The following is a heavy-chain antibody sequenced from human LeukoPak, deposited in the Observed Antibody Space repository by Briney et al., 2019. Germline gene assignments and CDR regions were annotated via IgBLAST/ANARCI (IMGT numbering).Heavy chain of an antibody. CDR3: ARAWVAPPYFDY. V-gene: IGHV3-21*01. CDR1: GFTFSSYS. J-gene: IGHJ4*02. CDR2: ISSSSSYI. Sequence: PGGSLRLSCAASGFTFSSYSMNWVRQAPGKGLEWVSSISSSSSYIYYADSVKGRFTISRDNAKNSLYLQMNSLRAEDTAVYYCARAWVAPPYFDYWGQGTLVTVSS. D-gene: IGHD1-26*01.